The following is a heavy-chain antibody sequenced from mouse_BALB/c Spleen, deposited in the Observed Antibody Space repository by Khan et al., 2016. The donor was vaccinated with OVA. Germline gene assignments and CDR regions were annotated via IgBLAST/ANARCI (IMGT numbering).Heavy chain of an antibody. CDR1: GYTFSNYW. CDR3: GRDRIDY. CDR2: INPSSGHT. V-gene: IGHV1-7*01. Sequence: QVQLQQSGAELAKPGASVKMSCKASGYTFSNYWIHWVKQRPGQGLEWIGYINPSSGHTYYNQTFNDKATLTTDKSSSTVYMQLSSLTSEDSAVYYCGRDRIDYWGQGTTLTVSS. J-gene: IGHJ2*01.